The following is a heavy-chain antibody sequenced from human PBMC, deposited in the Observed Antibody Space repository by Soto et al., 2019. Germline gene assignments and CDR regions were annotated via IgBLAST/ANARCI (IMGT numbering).Heavy chain of an antibody. D-gene: IGHD3-22*01. CDR1: GFTFSSYA. Sequence: GGSLRLSCAASGFTFSSYAMHWVRQAPGKGLEWVALISYDGSDKDYADSVKGRFTISRDNSKNTLYLQRNSLRADDTAVYYCARAAPYYPLDYWGQGTLVTVSS. CDR2: ISYDGSDK. CDR3: ARAAPYYPLDY. V-gene: IGHV3-30-3*01. J-gene: IGHJ4*02.